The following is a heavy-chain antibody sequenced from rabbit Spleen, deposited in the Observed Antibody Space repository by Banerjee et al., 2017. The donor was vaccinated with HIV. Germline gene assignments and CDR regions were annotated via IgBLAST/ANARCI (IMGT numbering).Heavy chain of an antibody. Sequence: QEQLEESGGDLVKPEGSLTLTCAPSGFSFSRNYWICWVRQAPGKGLEWIGCIYTGDRVTYYATWAQGRFTISKTSSTTVTLQMTSLTAADTATYFCARGIPGYIYPTARLDLWGPGTLVTVS. CDR1: GFSFSRNYW. J-gene: IGHJ3*01. CDR2: IYTGDRVT. V-gene: IGHV1S45*01. D-gene: IGHD7-1*01. CDR3: ARGIPGYIYPTARLDL.